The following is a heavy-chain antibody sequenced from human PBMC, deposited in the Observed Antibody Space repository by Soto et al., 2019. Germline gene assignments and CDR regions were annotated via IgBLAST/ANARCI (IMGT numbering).Heavy chain of an antibody. D-gene: IGHD6-6*01. V-gene: IGHV4-4*02. CDR1: GGSISSSNW. Sequence: PSETLSLTCAVSGGSISSSNWWSWVRQPPGKGLEWIGEIYHSGSTNYNPPLKSRVTISVDKSKNQFSLKLSSVTAADTAVYYCARDLVGSSRHGGYYGMDVWGQGTTVTRLL. CDR2: IYHSGST. J-gene: IGHJ6*02. CDR3: ARDLVGSSRHGGYYGMDV.